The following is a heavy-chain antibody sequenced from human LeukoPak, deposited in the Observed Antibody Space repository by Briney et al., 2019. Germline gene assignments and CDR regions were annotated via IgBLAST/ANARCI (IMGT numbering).Heavy chain of an antibody. CDR3: ARDKIEGPTKLDY. V-gene: IGHV3-7*01. D-gene: IGHD1-1*01. Sequence: GGSLRLSCAASGFTFSSYWMSWVRQAPGKGLEWVANIKQDESDKYYVDSVKGRFTISRDNAKNSLYLQMNSLRAEDTAVYYCARDKIEGPTKLDYWGQGILVTVSP. J-gene: IGHJ4*02. CDR1: GFTFSSYW. CDR2: IKQDESDK.